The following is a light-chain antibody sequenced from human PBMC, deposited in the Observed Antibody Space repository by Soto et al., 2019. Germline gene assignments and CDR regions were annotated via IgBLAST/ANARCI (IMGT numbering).Light chain of an antibody. CDR3: QQYNNWFSIT. CDR2: GAS. Sequence: EIVMPQSPATLSVSPGERATLSCRASQSVSGNLAWYQQKTGQAPRLLIYGASTRANGIPARFSGSGSGTEFTLTISSLQSEDFAVYYCQQYNNWFSITFGQGTRLEIK. J-gene: IGKJ5*01. CDR1: QSVSGN. V-gene: IGKV3-15*01.